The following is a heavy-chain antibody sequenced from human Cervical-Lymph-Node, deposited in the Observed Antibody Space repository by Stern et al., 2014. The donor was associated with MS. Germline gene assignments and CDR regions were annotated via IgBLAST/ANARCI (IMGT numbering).Heavy chain of an antibody. J-gene: IGHJ6*02. Sequence: VQLEASGSELKKPGASVKVSCKASGYTFTNYPINWVRQAPGQGLEWMGWIKTNTGNPTYAQAFTGRFVFSVDTSVSAAYLQINSLKADDTAVYYCARREIFGVVVFYALDVWGQGTTVTVSS. CDR3: ARREIFGVVVFYALDV. CDR2: IKTNTGNP. V-gene: IGHV7-4-1*02. CDR1: GYTFTNYP. D-gene: IGHD3-3*01.